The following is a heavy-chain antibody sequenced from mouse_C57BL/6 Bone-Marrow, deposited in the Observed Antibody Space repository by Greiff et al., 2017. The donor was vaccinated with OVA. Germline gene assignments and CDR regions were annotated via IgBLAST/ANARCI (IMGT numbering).Heavy chain of an antibody. CDR1: GYTFTSYG. D-gene: IGHD2-5*01. J-gene: IGHJ4*01. V-gene: IGHV1-81*01. Sequence: QVQLKESGAELARPGASVKLSCKASGYTFTSYGISWVKQRTGQGLEWIGEIYPRSGNTYYNEKFKGKATLTADKSSSTAYMELRSLTSEDSAAYFCARRAYYSNYYAMDYWGQGTSVTVSS. CDR3: ARRAYYSNYYAMDY. CDR2: IYPRSGNT.